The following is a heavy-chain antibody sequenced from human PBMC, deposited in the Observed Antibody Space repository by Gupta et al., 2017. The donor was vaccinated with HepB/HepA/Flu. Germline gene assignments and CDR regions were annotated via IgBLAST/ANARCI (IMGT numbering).Heavy chain of an antibody. CDR3: ARDQGDDVVVRSDDAFDI. D-gene: IGHD2-15*01. CDR2: ISSSSSYI. CDR1: GFTFSSYS. J-gene: IGHJ3*02. Sequence: EVQLVESGGGLVKPGGSLRLSCAASGFTFSSYSMNWVRQAPGKGLEWVSSISSSSSYIYYADSVKGRFTISRDNAKNSLYLQMNSLRAEDTAVYYCARDQGDDVVVRSDDAFDIWGQGTMVTVSS. V-gene: IGHV3-21*01.